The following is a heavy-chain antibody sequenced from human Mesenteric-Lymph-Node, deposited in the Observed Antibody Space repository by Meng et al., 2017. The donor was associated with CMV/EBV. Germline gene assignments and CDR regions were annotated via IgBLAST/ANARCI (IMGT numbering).Heavy chain of an antibody. V-gene: IGHV4-34*01. CDR3: ARGSSYDILTGYFDY. Sequence: GGGLLSPWEPRSVTSAAYVGSFSGYYWNWIRQSPEKGLEWIGEINHSGSTTYNPSFTSRIIISVDTSTNQISLNMSSVTAADTAVYYCARGSSYDILTGYFDYWGQGALVTVSS. D-gene: IGHD3-9*01. CDR1: VGSFSGYY. J-gene: IGHJ4*02. CDR2: INHSGST.